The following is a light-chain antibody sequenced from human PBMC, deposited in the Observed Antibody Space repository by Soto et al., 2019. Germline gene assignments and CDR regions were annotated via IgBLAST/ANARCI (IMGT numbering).Light chain of an antibody. CDR2: EAS. Sequence: IVLTQSPGTLSLSPGERATLSCRASESVSTFLAWYQQKPGQAPRLLIYEASSRATGIPARFSGGGSGTVFTLTISRLEPEDFAVYYCQQRSNWPWTFGQGTKVDIK. J-gene: IGKJ1*01. V-gene: IGKV3-11*01. CDR1: ESVSTF. CDR3: QQRSNWPWT.